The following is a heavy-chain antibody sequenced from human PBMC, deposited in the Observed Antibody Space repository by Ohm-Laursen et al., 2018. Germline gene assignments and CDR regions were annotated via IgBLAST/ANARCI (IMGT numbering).Heavy chain of an antibody. CDR3: AKKIVGGKTSGWGDDAFDI. J-gene: IGHJ3*02. CDR1: GFTFSSYA. CDR2: ISGSGGST. D-gene: IGHD6-19*01. V-gene: IGHV3-23*01. Sequence: GSLRLSCAASGFTFSSYAMSWVRQAPGKGLEWVSAISGSGGSTYYADSVKGRFTISRDNSKNTLYLQMDSLRVEDTAVYYCAKKIVGGKTSGWGDDAFDIWGQGTMVTVSS.